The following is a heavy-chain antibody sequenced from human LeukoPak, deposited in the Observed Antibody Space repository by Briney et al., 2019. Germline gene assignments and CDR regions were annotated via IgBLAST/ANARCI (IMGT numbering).Heavy chain of an antibody. Sequence: PGGSLRLSCAASGFTFSSYGMHWVRQAPGKGLEWVAIISYDGSNKYYADSVKGRFTISRDNSKNTLYLQMNSLRSEDTAVYYCAKEAWTRGYYYYYYMDVWGKGTTVTVSS. J-gene: IGHJ6*03. CDR3: AKEAWTRGYYYYYYMDV. V-gene: IGHV3-30*18. CDR2: ISYDGSNK. D-gene: IGHD1-1*01. CDR1: GFTFSSYG.